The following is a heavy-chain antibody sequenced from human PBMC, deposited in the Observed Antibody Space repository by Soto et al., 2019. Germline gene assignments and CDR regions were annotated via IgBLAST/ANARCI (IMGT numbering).Heavy chain of an antibody. CDR3: ARVACSGGSCYYYYYGMDV. CDR1: GGSISSGGYY. CDR2: IYYSGST. Sequence: QVQLQESGPGLVKPSQTLSLTCTVSGGSISSGGYYWSWIRQHPGKGLEWIGYIYYSGSTYYNPSLKSRVTISVDTSKNQFSLKLSSVTAADTAVYYCARVACSGGSCYYYYYGMDVWGQGTTVTVSS. V-gene: IGHV4-31*03. J-gene: IGHJ6*02. D-gene: IGHD2-15*01.